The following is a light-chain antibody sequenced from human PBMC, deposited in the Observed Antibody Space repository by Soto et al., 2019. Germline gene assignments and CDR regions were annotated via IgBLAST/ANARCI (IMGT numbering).Light chain of an antibody. CDR1: SSDIGGYNY. J-gene: IGLJ2*01. CDR3: SSYTSSSTLL. Sequence: QSVLTQPASVSGSPGQSITFSCTGASSDIGGYNYVSWYQQHPGKAPKLMIYEVSNRPSGVSNRFSGSKSGNTASLTISGLQAEDEADYYCSSYTSSSTLLFGGGTQLTV. CDR2: EVS. V-gene: IGLV2-14*01.